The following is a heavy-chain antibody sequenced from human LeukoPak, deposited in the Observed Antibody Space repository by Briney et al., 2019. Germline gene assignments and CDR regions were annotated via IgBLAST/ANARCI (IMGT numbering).Heavy chain of an antibody. D-gene: IGHD3-10*01. CDR3: ARDSRGGVLTS. CDR1: GFTFGSYE. Sequence: GGSLRLSCAASGFTFGSYEMNWVRQAPGKGLEWVSYISSSGSTIYYADSVKGRFTISRDNAKNSLYLQMNSLRAEDTAVYYCARDSRGGVLTSWGQGTLVTVSS. CDR2: ISSSGSTI. V-gene: IGHV3-48*03. J-gene: IGHJ4*02.